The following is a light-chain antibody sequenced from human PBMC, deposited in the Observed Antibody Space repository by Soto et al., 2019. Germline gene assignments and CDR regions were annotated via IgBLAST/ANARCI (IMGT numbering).Light chain of an antibody. J-gene: IGKJ4*01. CDR3: MQALHTPPT. CDR1: QSLLHSNGYNY. V-gene: IGKV2-28*01. CDR2: LGS. Sequence: DIVMPQSPLSLPVTPGEPASISCRSSQSLLHSNGYNYLDWYLQKPGQSPQLLIYLGSDPASGVPDSVSGSGSGTDFTLKISRVEAEDFGVYYCMQALHTPPTFGGGTKVEIK.